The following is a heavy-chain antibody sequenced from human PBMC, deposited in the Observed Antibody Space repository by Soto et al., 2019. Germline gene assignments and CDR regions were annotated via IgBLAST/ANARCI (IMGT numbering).Heavy chain of an antibody. Sequence: QVQLVQSGAEVKRPGASVTVSCRSSGDTFNDYYIHWVRQAPGQGLEWVGWINPNGGVTKYAQKFQGWVSMTRDTSMRTVYMQLSRLRSDDTAVYYCARESGGATATLDYYYFYMDVWGTGTTVTVSS. CDR2: INPNGGVT. CDR1: GDTFNDYY. J-gene: IGHJ6*03. V-gene: IGHV1-2*04. D-gene: IGHD5-12*01. CDR3: ARESGGATATLDYYYFYMDV.